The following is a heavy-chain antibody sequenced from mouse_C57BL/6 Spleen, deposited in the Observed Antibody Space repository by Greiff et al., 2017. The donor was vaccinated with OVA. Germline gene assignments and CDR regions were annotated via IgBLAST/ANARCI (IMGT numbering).Heavy chain of an antibody. V-gene: IGHV1-55*01. J-gene: IGHJ4*01. CDR2: IYPGSGST. D-gene: IGHD2-4*01. CDR1: GYTFTSYW. Sequence: QVQLQQPGAELVKPGASVKMSCKASGYTFTSYWITWVKQRPGQGLEWIGDIYPGSGSTNYNEKFKSKATLTVDTSSSTAYMQLSSLTSEDSAVYYCAREIYDDYGYAMDYWVKEPQSPSPQ. CDR3: AREIYDDYGYAMDY.